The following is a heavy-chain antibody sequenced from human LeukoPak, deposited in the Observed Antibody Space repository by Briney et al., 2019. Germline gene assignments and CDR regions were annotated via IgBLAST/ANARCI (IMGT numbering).Heavy chain of an antibody. CDR1: GDSVSTNSAA. V-gene: IGHV6-1*01. D-gene: IGHD1-26*01. Sequence: QTLSLTCAISGDSVSTNSAAWNWLRQSPSRGLEWLGRTYYKSKLYNDYAASVKSRMTINPDTSKNQFSLQLNSVTPEDTAVYYCARSVPTFDYWGQGTLVTVSS. CDR3: ARSVPTFDY. CDR2: TYYKSKLYN. J-gene: IGHJ4*02.